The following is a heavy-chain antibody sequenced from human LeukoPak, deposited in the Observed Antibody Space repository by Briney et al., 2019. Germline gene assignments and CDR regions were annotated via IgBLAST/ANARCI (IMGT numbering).Heavy chain of an antibody. CDR3: ARGALRGYSYGFDY. CDR1: GGSISGYY. D-gene: IGHD5-18*01. Sequence: KPSETLSLTCTVSGGSISGYYWSWIRQPPGKGLEWIGYIYYSGSTNYNPSLKSRVTISVDTSKNQFSLKLSSVTAADTAVYYCARGALRGYSYGFDYWGQGTLVTVSS. J-gene: IGHJ4*02. CDR2: IYYSGST. V-gene: IGHV4-59*01.